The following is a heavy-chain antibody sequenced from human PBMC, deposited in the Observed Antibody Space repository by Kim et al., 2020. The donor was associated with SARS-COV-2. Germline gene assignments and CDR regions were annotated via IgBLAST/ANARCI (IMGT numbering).Heavy chain of an antibody. V-gene: IGHV3-30*18. CDR2: ISYDGSNK. D-gene: IGHD5-12*01. CDR3: AKSYGVGGYDGYYFDY. Sequence: GGSLRLSCAASGFTFSSYGMHWVRQAPGKGLEWVAVISYDGSNKYYADSVKGRFTISRDNSKNTLYLQMNSLRAEDTAVYYCAKSYGVGGYDGYYFDYWGQGTLVTVSS. CDR1: GFTFSSYG. J-gene: IGHJ4*02.